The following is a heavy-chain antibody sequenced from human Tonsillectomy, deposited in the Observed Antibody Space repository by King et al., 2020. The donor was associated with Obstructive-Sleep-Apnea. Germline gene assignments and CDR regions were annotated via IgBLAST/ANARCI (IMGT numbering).Heavy chain of an antibody. CDR3: ARHASSSWLSNWFGP. J-gene: IGHJ5*02. V-gene: IGHV4-59*08. CDR2: IYYSGST. D-gene: IGHD6-13*01. CDR1: GGSISSYY. Sequence: QLQESGPGLVKPSETLSLTCTVSGGSISSYYWSWIRQPPGKGREWIGYIYYSGSTNYNPYFKSRDTIAIDPSTNKISLKLNSVTAADTAVYSCARHASSSWLSNWFGPWGQGTLVTVSS.